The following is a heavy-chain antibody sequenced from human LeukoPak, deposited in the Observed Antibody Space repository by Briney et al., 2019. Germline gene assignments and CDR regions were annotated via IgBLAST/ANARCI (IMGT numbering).Heavy chain of an antibody. CDR2: IIPIFGTA. V-gene: IGHV1-69*05. D-gene: IGHD4/OR15-4a*01. CDR1: GGTFSSYA. Sequence: ASVKVSCKASGGTFSSYAISGVRQAPGQGLEWMGRIIPIFGTANYAQKFQGRVTITTDESTSTAYMELSSLRSEDTAVYYCARDPRLNNWFDPWGQGTLVTVSS. J-gene: IGHJ5*02. CDR3: ARDPRLNNWFDP.